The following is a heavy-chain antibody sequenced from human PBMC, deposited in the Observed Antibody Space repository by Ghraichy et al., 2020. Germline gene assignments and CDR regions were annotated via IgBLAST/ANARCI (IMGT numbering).Heavy chain of an antibody. CDR2: INSGGSNT. CDR1: GFIFSTFG. CDR3: ASDIGRPGLSVAATGMDV. Sequence: GGSLRLSCAASGFIFSTFGMNWVRQAPGKGLEWLSYINSGGSNTYYADSVKGRFTISRDNDRNSVYLQLNSLRAEDTALYYCASDIGRPGLSVAATGMDVWGQGTTVTVSS. D-gene: IGHD6-19*01. J-gene: IGHJ6*02. V-gene: IGHV3-48*01.